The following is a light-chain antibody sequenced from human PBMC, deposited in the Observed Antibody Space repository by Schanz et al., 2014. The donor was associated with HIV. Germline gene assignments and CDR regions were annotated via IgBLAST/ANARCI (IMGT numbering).Light chain of an antibody. V-gene: IGLV2-14*03. J-gene: IGLJ1*01. CDR3: SSYTSSRTYV. CDR2: DVN. Sequence: QSALTQPASVSGSPGQSITISCTGTSSDVGVYNYVSWYQHHPGKAPKLMIYDVNNRPSGASNRFSGSKSANTASLTISGLQGDDEADYYCSSYTSSRTYVFGTGTKLTVL. CDR1: SSDVGVYNY.